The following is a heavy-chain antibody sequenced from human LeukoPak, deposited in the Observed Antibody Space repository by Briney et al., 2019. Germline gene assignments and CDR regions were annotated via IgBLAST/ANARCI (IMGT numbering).Heavy chain of an antibody. CDR1: GFIFSRYE. D-gene: IGHD5-12*01. CDR3: AALWVATAGVDP. J-gene: IGHJ5*02. Sequence: GGSLRLSCAVSGFIFSRYEMHWVRQAPGKGLEWISYISPSGNTVYYGDSVKGRFTISRDNAKNSLCLQMNSLRAEDTAVYYCAALWVATAGVDPWGQGTLVTVSS. V-gene: IGHV3-48*03. CDR2: ISPSGNTV.